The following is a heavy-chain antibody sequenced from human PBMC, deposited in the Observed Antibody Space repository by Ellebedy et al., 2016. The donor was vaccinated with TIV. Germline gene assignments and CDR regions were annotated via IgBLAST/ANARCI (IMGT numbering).Heavy chain of an antibody. CDR1: GFTFSSYA. Sequence: GGSLRLSCAASGFTFSSYAMSWVRQAPGKGLEWVSAISISGDSTYYADSVKGRFTISRDNAKNTLYLQMNSLRAEDTAVYYCARVGYSRSSIDYWGQGTLVTVSS. D-gene: IGHD6-13*01. CDR2: ISISGDST. J-gene: IGHJ4*02. V-gene: IGHV3-23*01. CDR3: ARVGYSRSSIDY.